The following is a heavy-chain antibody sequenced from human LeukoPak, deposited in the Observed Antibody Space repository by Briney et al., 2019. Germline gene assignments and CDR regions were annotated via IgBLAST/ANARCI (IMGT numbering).Heavy chain of an antibody. D-gene: IGHD1-20*01. CDR1: GFTFSDYY. CDR2: ITSSGRTT. V-gene: IGHV3-11*01. CDR3: ARDNWNHNWFDP. J-gene: IGHJ5*02. Sequence: GGSLRLSCAASGFTFSDYYMSWIRQAPGKGLEWVSYITSSGRTTQYADSVKGRFTISRDSAKNSLYLQMNSLRAADTAVYCCARDNWNHNWFDPWGQGTLVTVSS.